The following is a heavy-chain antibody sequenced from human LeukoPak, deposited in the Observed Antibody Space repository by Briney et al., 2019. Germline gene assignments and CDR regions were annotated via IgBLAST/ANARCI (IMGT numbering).Heavy chain of an antibody. CDR1: GFTFSTYG. Sequence: GGSLRLSCEASGFTFSTYGMHWVRQAPGKGLEWVAVISYDGSNKYYADSVKGRFTISRDNSKNTLYLQMNSLRDEDTAVYYCARETGYSYGSSYFDYWGQGTLVTVSS. CDR2: ISYDGSNK. J-gene: IGHJ4*02. D-gene: IGHD5-18*01. V-gene: IGHV3-30*03. CDR3: ARETGYSYGSSYFDY.